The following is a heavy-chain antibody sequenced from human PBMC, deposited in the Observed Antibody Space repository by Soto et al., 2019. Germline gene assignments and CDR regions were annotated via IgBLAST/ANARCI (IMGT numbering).Heavy chain of an antibody. V-gene: IGHV4-39*01. CDR3: ASRLVTYFDY. D-gene: IGHD2-21*02. Sequence: PSETLSLTCTVSGGSISSSSYYWGWIRQPPGKGLEWIGSIYYSGSTYYNPSLKSRVTISVDTSKNQFSLKLSSVTAADTAVYYCASRLVTYFDYWGQGTLVTFSS. J-gene: IGHJ4*02. CDR2: IYYSGST. CDR1: GGSISSSSYY.